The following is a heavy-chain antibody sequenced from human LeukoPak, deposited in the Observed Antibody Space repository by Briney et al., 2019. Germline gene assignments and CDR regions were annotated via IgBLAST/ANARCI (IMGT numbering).Heavy chain of an antibody. Sequence: GGSLRLSCAASGFTFSSYSMNWVRQAPGKGLEWVSSISSSSSYIYYADSAKGRFTISRDNAKNSLYLQMNSLRAEDTAVYYCARDLGGSGSYQAFDIWGQGTMVTVSS. CDR1: GFTFSSYS. CDR2: ISSSSSYI. D-gene: IGHD3-10*01. V-gene: IGHV3-21*01. J-gene: IGHJ3*02. CDR3: ARDLGGSGSYQAFDI.